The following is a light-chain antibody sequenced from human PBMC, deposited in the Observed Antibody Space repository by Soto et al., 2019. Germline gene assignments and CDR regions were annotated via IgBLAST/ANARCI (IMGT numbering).Light chain of an antibody. V-gene: IGLV2-14*01. CDR2: DVS. J-gene: IGLJ1*01. CDR3: SSYTSATTYV. CDR1: SSDVGSYNY. Sequence: QSVLTQPASVSRSPGQSITISCTGTSSDVGSYNYDSWYQQYPGEAPKVIIYDVSHRPAGVSNRFSGSKSGNTASLTISGLQTQDEADYYCSSYTSATTYVFGTGTKDTVL.